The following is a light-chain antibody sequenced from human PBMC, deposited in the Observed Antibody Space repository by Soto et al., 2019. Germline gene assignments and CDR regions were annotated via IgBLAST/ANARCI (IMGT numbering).Light chain of an antibody. CDR2: EVA. CDR1: SSDIGGYNY. V-gene: IGLV2-8*01. J-gene: IGLJ2*01. CDR3: SSYAGNFRVV. Sequence: QPVLTQPPSASGSPGQSVTISCTGSSSDIGGYNYVSWYQQYPGKAPKLIISEVAKRPSGVPGRFSGSKSDNTASLTVSGLQAEDEADYYCSSYAGNFRVVFGGGTQLTVL.